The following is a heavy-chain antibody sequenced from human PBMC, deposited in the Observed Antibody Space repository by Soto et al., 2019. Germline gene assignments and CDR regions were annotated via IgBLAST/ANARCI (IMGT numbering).Heavy chain of an antibody. D-gene: IGHD2-15*01. Sequence: EVQLLESGGGLVQPGGSLRLSCAASGITFSSYAMSWVRQAPGKGLEWVSTISGSGTSTYYADSVKGRFTISRDNSRDTLFLQMNSLRADDTSLYYCAGCGDGTCYWTFDYWGQGTLVTVSS. J-gene: IGHJ4*02. V-gene: IGHV3-23*01. CDR1: GITFSSYA. CDR2: ISGSGTST. CDR3: AGCGDGTCYWTFDY.